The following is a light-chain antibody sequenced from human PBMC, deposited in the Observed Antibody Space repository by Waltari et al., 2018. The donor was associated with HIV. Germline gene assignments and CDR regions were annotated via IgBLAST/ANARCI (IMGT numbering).Light chain of an antibody. J-gene: IGLJ2*01. CDR3: GTWDSSLSAVL. Sequence: QSVLTQPPSVSAAPGQKVTISCSGSSPNLWSNRVFWYQQLPGTAPKLLIYDNTKRPSGIPDRFSGSKSGTLATLGITGLQTGDEADYYCGTWDSSLSAVLFGGGTKLTVL. CDR2: DNT. V-gene: IGLV1-51*01. CDR1: SPNLWSNR.